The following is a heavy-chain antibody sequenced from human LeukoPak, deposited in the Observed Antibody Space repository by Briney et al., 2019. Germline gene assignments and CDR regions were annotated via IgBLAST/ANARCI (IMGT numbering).Heavy chain of an antibody. J-gene: IGHJ3*02. CDR2: VGGGET. V-gene: IGHV3-23*01. Sequence: GGSLRLSCAASGFTFNNYAMSWVRQAPGKGLEWVSVVGGGETYYTDSVKGRFTISRDNSKNTVSLEMNSLRPEDTAIYYCAKDAWSGNGIYDPFDIWGQGTMVTVSS. CDR3: AKDAWSGNGIYDPFDI. D-gene: IGHD2-21*01. CDR1: GFTFNNYA.